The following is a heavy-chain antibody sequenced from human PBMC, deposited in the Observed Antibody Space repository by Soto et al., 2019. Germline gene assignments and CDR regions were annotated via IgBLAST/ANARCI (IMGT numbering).Heavy chain of an antibody. D-gene: IGHD3-10*01. CDR2: ISYDGSNK. CDR1: GFTFSSYA. J-gene: IGHJ4*02. CDR3: ARDLHLGVLYYFDY. Sequence: PGGSLRLSCAASGFTFSSYAMHWVRQAPGKGLEWVAVISYDGSNKYYADSVKGRFTISRDNSKNTLYLQMNSLRAEDTAVYYCARDLHLGVLYYFDYWRQGTLVTVSS. V-gene: IGHV3-30-3*01.